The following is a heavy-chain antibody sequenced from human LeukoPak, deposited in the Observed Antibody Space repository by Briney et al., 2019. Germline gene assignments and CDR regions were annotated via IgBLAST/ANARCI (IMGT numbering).Heavy chain of an antibody. D-gene: IGHD3-3*01. CDR3: ARGRFWSGYYWLEP. CDR1: GGSFSGYY. V-gene: IGHV4-34*01. CDR2: INHSGST. J-gene: IGHJ5*02. Sequence: SETLSLTCAVYGGSFSGYYWSWIRQPPGKGLEWIGEINHSGSTNYNPSLKSRVTISVDTSENQFSLKLSSVTAADTAVYYCARGRFWSGYYWLEPWGQGTLVTVSS.